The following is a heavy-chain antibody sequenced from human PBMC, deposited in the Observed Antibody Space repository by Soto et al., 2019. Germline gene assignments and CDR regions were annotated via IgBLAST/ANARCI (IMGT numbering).Heavy chain of an antibody. CDR3: ARGGYYDNSWGKLNHYGLDV. J-gene: IGHJ6*02. CDR1: GYTFIRYG. CDR2: ISPFDDKT. D-gene: IGHD3-16*01. Sequence: QVQLVQSAAEVKKPGASVKVSCKASGYTFIRYGISWVRQAPGQGFEWMGWISPFDDKTIYAQELQGRVIMTTDASKRIVSMELGGLKSDDTAVYYCARGGYYDNSWGKLNHYGLDVWGQGTSVTVSS. V-gene: IGHV1-18*01.